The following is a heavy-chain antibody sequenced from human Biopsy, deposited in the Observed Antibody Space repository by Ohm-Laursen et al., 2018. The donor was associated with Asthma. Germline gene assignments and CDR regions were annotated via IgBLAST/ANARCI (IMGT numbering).Heavy chain of an antibody. V-gene: IGHV4-39*01. CDR2: IYYSGTT. D-gene: IGHD6-13*01. J-gene: IGHJ6*02. CDR1: GGYMRSGNYY. Sequence: SETLSLTCRLSSGSGGYMRSGNYYWGWIRQPPGKGLEWIGSIYYSGTTYYNPSLERQVTGSADTSKNQFSLKLTSVTAADTAVYYCVRGSSSWHHGPFHYYYGLDVWGQGTTATVSS. CDR3: VRGSSSWHHGPFHYYYGLDV.